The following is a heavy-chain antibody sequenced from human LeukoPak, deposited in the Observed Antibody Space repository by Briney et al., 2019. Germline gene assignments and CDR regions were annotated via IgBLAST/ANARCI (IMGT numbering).Heavy chain of an antibody. Sequence: KLGGSLRLSCAASGFTFSDFYMSWIRQGPGKGLEWVSYISSSGSTISYADSVKGRFTISRDNAKNSLYLQMNSLRAEDTAVYYCARDWAEIHYWGQGTLVTVSS. D-gene: IGHD5-24*01. CDR2: ISSSGSTI. CDR3: ARDWAEIHY. J-gene: IGHJ4*02. CDR1: GFTFSDFY. V-gene: IGHV3-11*01.